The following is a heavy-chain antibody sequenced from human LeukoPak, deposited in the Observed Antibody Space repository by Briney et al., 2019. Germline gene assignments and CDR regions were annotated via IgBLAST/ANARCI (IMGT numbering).Heavy chain of an antibody. CDR2: INPNSGGT. CDR3: ACHRDYYGSGSYLAFDI. CDR1: GYTFTGYY. J-gene: IGHJ3*02. V-gene: IGHV1-2*02. D-gene: IGHD3-10*01. Sequence: GAPVKVSCKASGYTFTGYYMHWGRQAPGQGVEWMGWINPNSGGTNYAQKFQGRVTMTRDTSISTDYMELSRLRSDDTAVYYCACHRDYYGSGSYLAFDIWGQGTMVTVSS.